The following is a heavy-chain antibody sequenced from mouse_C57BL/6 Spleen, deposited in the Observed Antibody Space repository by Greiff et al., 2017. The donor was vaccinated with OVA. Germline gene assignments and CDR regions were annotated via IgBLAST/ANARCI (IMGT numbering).Heavy chain of an antibody. D-gene: IGHD2-4*01. Sequence: QVHVKQSGAELVKPGASVKISCKASGYAFSSYWMNWVKQRPGKGLEWIGQIYPGDGDTNYNGKFKGKATLTADKSSSTAYMQLSSLTSEDSAVYFCARHYDYDVDYWGQGTTLTVSS. CDR1: GYAFSSYW. V-gene: IGHV1-80*01. J-gene: IGHJ2*01. CDR2: IYPGDGDT. CDR3: ARHYDYDVDY.